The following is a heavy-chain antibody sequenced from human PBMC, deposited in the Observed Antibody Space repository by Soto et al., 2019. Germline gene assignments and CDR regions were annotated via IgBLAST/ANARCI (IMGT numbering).Heavy chain of an antibody. CDR1: GFAFDISE. CDR2: ISSSGSTI. J-gene: IGHJ4*02. V-gene: IGHV3-48*03. Sequence: EVHLVESGGGLVQPGGSLRLSCAASGFAFDISEMNWVRQAPCKGLEWLSYISSSGSTIYYADSVRGRFTISRDNAKSSLYLQMNGLRVEDTAIYYCARDRPVDIGMDEYWGQGTLVTVSS. D-gene: IGHD5-12*01. CDR3: ARDRPVDIGMDEY.